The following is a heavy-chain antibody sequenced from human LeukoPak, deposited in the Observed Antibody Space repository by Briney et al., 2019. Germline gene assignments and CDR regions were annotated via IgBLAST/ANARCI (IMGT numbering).Heavy chain of an antibody. D-gene: IGHD2-15*01. CDR3: ARYPNPDIVGVVAPYYGMDV. CDR1: GFTFSSYW. J-gene: IGHJ6*02. Sequence: GGSLRLSCAASGFTFSSYWMHWVRQAPGKGLVWVSRINSDGSSTSYADSVKGRFTISRDNAKNTLYLQMNSLRAEDTAVYYCARYPNPDIVGVVAPYYGMDVWGQGTTVTVSS. CDR2: INSDGSST. V-gene: IGHV3-74*01.